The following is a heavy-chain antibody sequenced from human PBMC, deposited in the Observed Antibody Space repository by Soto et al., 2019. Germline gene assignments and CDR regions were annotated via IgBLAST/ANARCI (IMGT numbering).Heavy chain of an antibody. D-gene: IGHD6-6*01. V-gene: IGHV3-53*01. CDR3: ATLASSSPGSFDY. J-gene: IGHJ4*02. CDR2: IYSGGST. CDR1: GFTVSSNY. Sequence: SLRLSCAASGFTVSSNYMSWVRQAPGKGLEWVSVIYSGGSTYYADSVKGRFTISRDNSKNTLYLQMNSLRAEDTAVYYCATLASSSPGSFDYWGQGTLVTVSS.